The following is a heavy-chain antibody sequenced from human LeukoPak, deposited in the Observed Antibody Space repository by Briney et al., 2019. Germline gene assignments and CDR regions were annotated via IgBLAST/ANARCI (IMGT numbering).Heavy chain of an antibody. CDR1: GYSFTSYW. V-gene: IGHV5-10-1*01. CDR2: IYPSDSYT. CDR3: ARHRAYNNSPFEF. Sequence: GESLKTSCKGSGYSFTSYWITWVRQLPGRGLEWMGKIYPSDSYTNYSPSFQGHVTISADKSISTAYLQWSSLKASDTAMYYCARHRAYNNSPFEFWGQGTLVTVSS. J-gene: IGHJ4*02. D-gene: IGHD4-11*01.